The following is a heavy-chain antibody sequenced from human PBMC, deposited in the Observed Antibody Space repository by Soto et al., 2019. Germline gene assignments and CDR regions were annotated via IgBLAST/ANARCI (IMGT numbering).Heavy chain of an antibody. D-gene: IGHD2-15*01. CDR1: GFTFSSYA. V-gene: IGHV3-23*01. J-gene: IGHJ3*02. CDR3: SRDRYCSGGSCYSEWAFDI. Sequence: VQLLESGGGLVQPGGSLRLSCAASGFTFSSYAMSWVRQAPGKGLEWVSGISGSGGATYYVDSVKGRFTISRDNSKNTLYLQMNSLRAEDTAVYYCSRDRYCSGGSCYSEWAFDIWGQGTMVTVSS. CDR2: ISGSGGAT.